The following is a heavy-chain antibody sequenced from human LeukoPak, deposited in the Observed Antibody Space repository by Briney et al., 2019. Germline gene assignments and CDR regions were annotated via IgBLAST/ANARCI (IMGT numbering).Heavy chain of an antibody. CDR3: ARHIAAGPFDY. CDR2: INYSGST. V-gene: IGHV4-59*01. CDR1: GGSISSYY. D-gene: IGHD6-13*01. J-gene: IGHJ4*02. Sequence: SETLSLTCTVSGGSISSYYWSWIRQPPGKGLEWIGYINYSGSTNYNPSLKSRVTISVDTSKNQFSLKLSSVTAADTAVYYCARHIAAGPFDYWGQGTLVTVSS.